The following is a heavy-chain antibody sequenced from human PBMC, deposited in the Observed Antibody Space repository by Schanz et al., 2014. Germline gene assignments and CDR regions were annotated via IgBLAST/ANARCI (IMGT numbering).Heavy chain of an antibody. CDR2: ISSSGTTI. V-gene: IGHV3-11*01. D-gene: IGHD2-15*01. Sequence: VLLVESGGGLVKPGGSLRLSCAASGFTFSDYYMSWIRQAPGKGLEWVSYISSSGTTIYYADSVKGRFTISRDNAKNSLFLQMNSLRAEDTAVYYCAKARRKSNCSGGRCFHYSYYGMDVWGQGTTVTVSS. J-gene: IGHJ6*02. CDR1: GFTFSDYY. CDR3: AKARRKSNCSGGRCFHYSYYGMDV.